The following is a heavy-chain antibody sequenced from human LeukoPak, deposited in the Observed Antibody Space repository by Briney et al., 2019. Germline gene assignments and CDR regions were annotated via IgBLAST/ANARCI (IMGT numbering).Heavy chain of an antibody. Sequence: GGSLRLSCAASGFTFSGSAMHWVRQGPGKGLVWVSRIDTGGSNTLYADSVRGRFTISRDNAKNTLYLQMNSLRVEDTAMYYCARVEYSSSPHFDYWGQGTLVTVSS. CDR2: IDTGGSNT. CDR1: GFTFSGSA. D-gene: IGHD6-6*01. J-gene: IGHJ4*02. V-gene: IGHV3-74*01. CDR3: ARVEYSSSPHFDY.